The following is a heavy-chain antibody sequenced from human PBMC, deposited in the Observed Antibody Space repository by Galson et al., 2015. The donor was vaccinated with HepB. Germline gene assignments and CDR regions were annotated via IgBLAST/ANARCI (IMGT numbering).Heavy chain of an antibody. CDR3: ARIVGSNYIGWAVDT. CDR2: TYYRSKWYN. V-gene: IGHV6-1*01. J-gene: IGHJ3*02. Sequence: CAISGDSVSSNSASWNWIRQSPSRGLEWLGRTYYRSKWYNDYAVSVKSRITINPDTSKNQFSLQLNSMIPEDTAVYYCARIVGSNYIGWAVDTWGQGTMVTVSP. D-gene: IGHD2-15*01. CDR1: GDSVSSNSAS.